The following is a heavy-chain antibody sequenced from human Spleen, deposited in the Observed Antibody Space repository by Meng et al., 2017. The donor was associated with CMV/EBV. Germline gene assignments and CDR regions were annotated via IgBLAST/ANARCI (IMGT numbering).Heavy chain of an antibody. J-gene: IGHJ5*02. V-gene: IGHV4-34*01. CDR3: ARGHRWFDP. Sequence: LSRTCAGYGGSLSGHYWSWIRQPPGKDLEWIGEINHSGSTNDNPSLKSRVTISLDTSKIQFSLKLSSVTAADTAVYYCARGHRWFDPWGQGTLVTVSS. CDR1: GGSLSGHY. CDR2: INHSGST.